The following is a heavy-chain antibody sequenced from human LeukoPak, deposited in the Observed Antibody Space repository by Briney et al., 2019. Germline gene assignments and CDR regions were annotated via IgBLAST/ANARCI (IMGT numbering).Heavy chain of an antibody. CDR1: GFTFSSYD. V-gene: IGHV3-30-3*01. CDR2: ISNDGSNR. Sequence: PGGSLRLSCAASGFTFSSYDMHWVRQAPGKGLEWVAVISNDGSNRYYADSVKGRFTISRDNAKNSLYLQMNSLRAGDTAVYYCARDLKGGNHGLGTYYYYGMDVWGQGTTVTVSS. D-gene: IGHD1-14*01. CDR3: ARDLKGGNHGLGTYYYYGMDV. J-gene: IGHJ6*02.